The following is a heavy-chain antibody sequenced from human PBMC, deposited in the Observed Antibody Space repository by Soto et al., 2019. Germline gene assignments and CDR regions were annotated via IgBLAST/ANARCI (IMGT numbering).Heavy chain of an antibody. CDR3: ARRRNLITRRCFQNWFDP. CDR2: IYKSTTT. J-gene: IGHJ5*02. CDR1: GDSISTVDYF. V-gene: IGHV4-30-4*01. Sequence: PSETLSLTCSVSGDSISTVDYFWAWIRQPPGQALEYIGYIYKSTTTYYNPSFESRVAISLDTSKSQFSLNVTSVTAADTAVYFCARRRNLITRRCFQNWFDPWGQGTLVTVSS. D-gene: IGHD3-16*01.